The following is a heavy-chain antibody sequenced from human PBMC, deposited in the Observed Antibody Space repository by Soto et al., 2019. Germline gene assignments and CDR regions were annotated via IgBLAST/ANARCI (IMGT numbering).Heavy chain of an antibody. CDR1: GGSISSSSYY. CDR3: ARLQATTYYYYYYYMDV. V-gene: IGHV4-39*01. CDR2: IYYSGST. Sequence: PSETLSLTCTVSGGSISSSSYYWGWIRQPPGKGLEWIGSIYYSGSTYYNPSLKSRVTISVDTSKNQFSLKLSSVTAADTAVYYCARLQATTYYYYYYYMDVWGKGTTVTVSS. J-gene: IGHJ6*03. D-gene: IGHD1-1*01.